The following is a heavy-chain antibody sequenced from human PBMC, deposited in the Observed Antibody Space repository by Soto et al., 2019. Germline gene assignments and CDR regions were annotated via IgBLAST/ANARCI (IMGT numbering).Heavy chain of an antibody. Sequence: GGSLRLSCAASGFTFSSYSMNWVRQAPGKGLEWVSNISSSRRTIYYADSVKGRFTISRDNAKNSLYLQMNSLRAEDTAGYYCPREDITRGGWFDPWGQGTRVTVSS. CDR2: ISSSRRTI. V-gene: IGHV3-48*01. CDR3: PREDITRGGWFDP. D-gene: IGHD3-10*01. CDR1: GFTFSSYS. J-gene: IGHJ5*02.